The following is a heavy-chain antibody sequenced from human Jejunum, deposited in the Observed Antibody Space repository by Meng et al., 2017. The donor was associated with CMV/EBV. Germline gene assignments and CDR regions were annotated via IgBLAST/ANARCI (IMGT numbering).Heavy chain of an antibody. CDR2: IYHSGST. CDR1: GGSLSSRNW. D-gene: IGHD2-21*02. J-gene: IGHJ4*02. Sequence: QGPLHESGPGMVKPSGTLSLTCAVAGGSLSSRNWWSRVRQPPGKGLEWIGEIYHSGSTNYNPSLKSRVTISVAESKNQFSLRLSSVTAADTAVYYCARVGAYCGGDCYHPRWGQGTLVTVSS. CDR3: ARVGAYCGGDCYHPR. V-gene: IGHV4-4*02.